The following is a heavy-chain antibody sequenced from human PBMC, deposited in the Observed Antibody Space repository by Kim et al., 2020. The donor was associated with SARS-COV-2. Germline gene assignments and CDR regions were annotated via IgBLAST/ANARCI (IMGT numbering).Heavy chain of an antibody. CDR3: ARDEAGHHYESGTSKSYFHFDY. CDR1: GFSFTSYN. D-gene: IGHD3-22*01. Sequence: GGSLRLSCAASGFSFTSYNMNWVRQAPGKGLEWVSSISTSGGESYADSVEGRFTISKDNAQNSLNLQMNSLRVEDTAVDYCARDEAGHHYESGTSKSYFHFDYWGQGTLVTVS. V-gene: IGHV3-21*01. CDR2: ISTSGGE. J-gene: IGHJ4*02.